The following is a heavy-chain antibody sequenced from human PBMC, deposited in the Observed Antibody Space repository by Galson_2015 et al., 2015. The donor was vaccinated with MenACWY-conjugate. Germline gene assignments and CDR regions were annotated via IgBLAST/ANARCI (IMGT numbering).Heavy chain of an antibody. J-gene: IGHJ4*02. V-gene: IGHV1-69*04. D-gene: IGHD1-26*01. CDR2: IIPILGIA. Sequence: GQRLEWMGRIIPILGIANYAQKFQGRVTITADKSTSTAYMELSSLRSEDTAVYYCARGGSYSGRFDYWGQGTLVTVSS. CDR3: ARGGSYSGRFDY.